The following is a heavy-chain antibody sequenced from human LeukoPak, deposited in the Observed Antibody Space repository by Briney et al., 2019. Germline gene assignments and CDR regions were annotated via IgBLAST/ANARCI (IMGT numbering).Heavy chain of an antibody. CDR3: ARDGFGLELEAFDI. CDR1: GGSISSYY. D-gene: IGHD3-10*01. Sequence: PSETLSLTCTVSGGSISSYYWSWIRQPAGRGLEWTGRIYTSGSTNYNPSLKSRVTMSVDTSKNQFSLKLSAVTAADTAVYYCARDGFGLELEAFDIWGQGTMVTVSS. CDR2: IYTSGST. V-gene: IGHV4-4*07. J-gene: IGHJ3*02.